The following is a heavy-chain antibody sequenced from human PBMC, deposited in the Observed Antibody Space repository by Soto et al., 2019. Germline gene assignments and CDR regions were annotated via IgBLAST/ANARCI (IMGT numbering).Heavy chain of an antibody. CDR2: MYVTGSS. Sequence: QVHLQESGPGLVKPSETLSLTCRVSGDSISDYFWSWIRQPAGQGLEWIGRMYVTGSSDYNPSLKSRVTMSVDTAKNHFSLELRSVSAADTAVYYCARVSGIVVVPAAAPTAPSFGLDFWGQGTSVTVSS. V-gene: IGHV4-4*07. J-gene: IGHJ6*02. CDR3: ARVSGIVVVPAAAPTAPSFGLDF. CDR1: GDSISDYF. D-gene: IGHD2-2*01.